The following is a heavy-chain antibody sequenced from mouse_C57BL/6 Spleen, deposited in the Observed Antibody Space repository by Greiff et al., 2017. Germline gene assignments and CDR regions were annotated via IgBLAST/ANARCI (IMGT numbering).Heavy chain of an antibody. CDR2: INPNNGGT. CDR1: GYTFTDYY. D-gene: IGHD1-1*01. CDR3: SRRHYYGGSYRPFDY. V-gene: IGHV1-26*01. Sequence: EVQLQQSGPELVKPGASVKISCKASGYTFTDYYMNWVKQSHGKSLEWIGDINPNNGGTSYNQKFKGKATVTVDKSSSTAYMQLRSLTSEDSAIYYWSRRHYYGGSYRPFDYWGQGTPLTVSS. J-gene: IGHJ2*01.